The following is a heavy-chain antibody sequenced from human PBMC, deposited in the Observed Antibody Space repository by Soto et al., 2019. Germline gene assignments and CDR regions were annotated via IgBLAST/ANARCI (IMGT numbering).Heavy chain of an antibody. D-gene: IGHD3-10*01. CDR1: GFTFNNYG. CDR3: TRITSLAGVY. J-gene: IGHJ4*02. V-gene: IGHV3-7*05. Sequence: PGGSLRLSCAVSGFTFNNYGMSWVRQAPGKGLEWVANIKQDGNEKYYVDSVKGRFTISRDNAKNSLYLQMNSLRAEDTAVYYCTRITSLAGVYWGQGTLVTVSS. CDR2: IKQDGNEK.